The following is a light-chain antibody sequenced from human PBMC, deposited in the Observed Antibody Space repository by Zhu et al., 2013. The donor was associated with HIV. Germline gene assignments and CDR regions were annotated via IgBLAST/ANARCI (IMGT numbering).Light chain of an antibody. CDR2: GAS. V-gene: IGKV3-15*01. CDR3: QQYNNWPRT. Sequence: EIVLTQSPGTLSLSPGERATLSCRASQSVRSTSLAWYQQKPGQSPRLLIYGASTRATGIPARFSGSGSGTEFTLTINSLQSEDFAVYYCQQYNNWPRTFGQGTKVEIK. CDR1: QSVRST. J-gene: IGKJ1*01.